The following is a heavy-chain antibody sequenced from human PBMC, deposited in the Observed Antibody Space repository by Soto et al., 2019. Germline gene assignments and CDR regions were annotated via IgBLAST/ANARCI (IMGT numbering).Heavy chain of an antibody. J-gene: IGHJ5*02. CDR2: IFSSGSA. D-gene: IGHD2-21*02. CDR3: ARDQGVVVTANNWFDP. V-gene: IGHV4-4*07. CDR1: GGSITYYS. Sequence: SETLSLTCTVSGGSITYYSGVWIRQPAGKGLEWIGRIFSSGSANYNPSLKGRITMSLDTSKNQFSLKLNSATATDTAVYFCARDQGVVVTANNWFDPWGQGILVTV.